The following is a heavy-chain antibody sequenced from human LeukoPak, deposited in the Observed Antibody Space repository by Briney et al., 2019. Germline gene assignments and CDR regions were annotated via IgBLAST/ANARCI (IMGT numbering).Heavy chain of an antibody. CDR3: ARTVYQPRYPPYYYYYMDV. D-gene: IGHD2-2*01. CDR1: GGTFSSYA. CDR2: IIPIFGTA. V-gene: IGHV1-69*13. Sequence: GASVKVSCKASGGTFSSYAISWVRQAPGQGLEWMGGIIPIFGTANYAQKFQGRVTITADESTSTAYMELSSLRSEDTAVYYCARTVYQPRYPPYYYYYMDVWGKGTTVTVSS. J-gene: IGHJ6*03.